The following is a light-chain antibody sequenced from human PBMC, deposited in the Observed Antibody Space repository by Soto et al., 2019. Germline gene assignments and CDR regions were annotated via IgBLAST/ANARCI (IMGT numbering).Light chain of an antibody. Sequence: QSVLTQPPSASETPGQTVTISCSGSRSNIGSNNVNWYQQIPGTAPKLLIFTTNRRPSGVSDRFSGSKSGNTASLTISGLQAEDEADYYCSSYTSSSTLVFGTGTKLTVL. CDR3: SSYTSSSTLV. J-gene: IGLJ1*01. CDR1: RSNIGSNN. V-gene: IGLV1-44*01. CDR2: TTN.